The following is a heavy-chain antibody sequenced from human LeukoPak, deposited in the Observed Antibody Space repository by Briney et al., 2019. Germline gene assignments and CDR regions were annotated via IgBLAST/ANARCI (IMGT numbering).Heavy chain of an antibody. CDR3: AGPFAVTLDDAFDI. V-gene: IGHV1-69*01. D-gene: IGHD2-21*02. CDR1: GGTFSSYA. CDR2: IIPIFGTA. Sequence: GSSVKVSCKASGGTFSSYAISWVRQALGQGLEWMGGIIPIFGTANYAQKFQGRVTITADESTSTAYMELSSLRSEDTAVYYCAGPFAVTLDDAFDIWGQGTMVTVSS. J-gene: IGHJ3*02.